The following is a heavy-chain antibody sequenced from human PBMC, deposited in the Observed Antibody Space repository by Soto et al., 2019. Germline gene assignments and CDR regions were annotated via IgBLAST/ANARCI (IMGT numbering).Heavy chain of an antibody. J-gene: IGHJ5*02. CDR2: INHTGGT. CDR3: ATRITVFGLLIPPFDP. D-gene: IGHD3-3*01. Sequence: QVHLQQWGAGLLKPSETLSLTCAVYGGSVNGYYWNWIRQPPGKGLEWIGEINHTGGTHYNPSLKSRVHMSVDPSKNQFSLRLSSVTAADTAIYYCATRITVFGLLIPPFDPWGQGTQVTVSS. CDR1: GGSVNGYY. V-gene: IGHV4-34*02.